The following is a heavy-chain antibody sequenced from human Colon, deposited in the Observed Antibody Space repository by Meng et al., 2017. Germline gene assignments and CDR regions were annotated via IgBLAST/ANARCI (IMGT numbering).Heavy chain of an antibody. D-gene: IGHD1-26*01. J-gene: IGHJ4*02. CDR2: IYSGGIS. Sequence: QVQLQESGPRLVKPSQTLSLTCTVSGDSVSRNSYYWTWIRQHPGTGLEWIGYIYSGGISHYNPSLKSRITMSIDTSKNQFSLQLTSVTAADTAIYYCARDPLAVGPTDRGLDSWGQGTLVTVSS. CDR1: GDSVSRNSYY. CDR3: ARDPLAVGPTDRGLDS. V-gene: IGHV4-31*03.